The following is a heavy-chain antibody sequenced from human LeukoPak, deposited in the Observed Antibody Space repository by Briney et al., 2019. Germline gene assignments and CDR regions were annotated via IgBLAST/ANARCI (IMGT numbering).Heavy chain of an antibody. Sequence: ASVKVSCKASGYTFSSYEINWVRQATGQGLEWMGCMNPNRGNTGYAQKFQGRVTMTRNNSISTAYMELSSLSSEDTAVYYCARVLSGIAAAGTVYYFDYWGQGTLVTVSS. D-gene: IGHD6-13*01. CDR3: ARVLSGIAAAGTVYYFDY. CDR1: GYTFSSYE. V-gene: IGHV1-8*01. CDR2: MNPNRGNT. J-gene: IGHJ4*02.